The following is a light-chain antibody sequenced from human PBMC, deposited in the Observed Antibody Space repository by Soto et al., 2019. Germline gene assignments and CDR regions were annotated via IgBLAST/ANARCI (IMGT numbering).Light chain of an antibody. Sequence: DIQMPQSPSAMSASVGARVTITCRASQDISHYLAWFQQKPGKAPKLLIYDASSLESGVPSRFSGSGSGTEFTLTISSLQPDDFATYYCQQYNSYSSTFGQGTKVDIK. V-gene: IGKV1-17*03. CDR3: QQYNSYSST. J-gene: IGKJ1*01. CDR1: QDISHY. CDR2: DAS.